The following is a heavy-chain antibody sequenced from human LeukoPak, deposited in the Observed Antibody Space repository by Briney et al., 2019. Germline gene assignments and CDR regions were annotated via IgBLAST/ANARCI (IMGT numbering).Heavy chain of an antibody. D-gene: IGHD3-10*01. CDR3: AKDSGSGSYFRYYFGY. Sequence: PGGSLRLSCAASGFTFSSYGMHWVRQAPGKGLEWVAVISYDGSNKYYADSVKGRFTISRDNSKNTLYLQMNSLRAEDTAVYYCAKDSGSGSYFRYYFGYWGQGTLVTVSS. CDR1: GFTFSSYG. J-gene: IGHJ4*02. V-gene: IGHV3-30*18. CDR2: ISYDGSNK.